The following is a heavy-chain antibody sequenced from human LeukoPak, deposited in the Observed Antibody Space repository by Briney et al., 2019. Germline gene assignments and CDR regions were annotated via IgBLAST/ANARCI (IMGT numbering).Heavy chain of an antibody. CDR2: ISWNSGSI. V-gene: IGHV3-9*01. D-gene: IGHD6-19*01. CDR1: GFTFYDYA. J-gene: IGHJ4*02. CDR3: AKEAIAVAGTGSPTFDY. Sequence: GGSLRLSCAASGFTFYDYAMRWVRHAPGRGLGWGSGISWNSGSIGYADSVKGRFTISRDNAKNSLYLQMNSLRAEDTALYYCAKEAIAVAGTGSPTFDYWGQGTLVTVSS.